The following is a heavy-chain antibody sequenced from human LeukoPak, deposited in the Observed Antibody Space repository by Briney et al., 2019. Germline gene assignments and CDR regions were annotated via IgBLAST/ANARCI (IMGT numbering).Heavy chain of an antibody. V-gene: IGHV4-59*01. CDR2: IYYSGNT. CDR3: ARSRHSFDR. J-gene: IGHJ4*02. D-gene: IGHD3-3*02. CDR1: GGSISSYY. Sequence: LETLSLTCTVSGGSISSYYWSWIRQPPGKGLEWIGYIYYSGNTNHNPCLNRRVTISVDTSTNQFCLKLGSVTAADTAVYYCARSRHSFDRWGQGTLVTVSS.